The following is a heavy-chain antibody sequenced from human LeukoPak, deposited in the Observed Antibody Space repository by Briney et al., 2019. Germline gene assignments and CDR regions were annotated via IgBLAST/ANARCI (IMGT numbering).Heavy chain of an antibody. V-gene: IGHV4-59*08. CDR2: IYYSGST. D-gene: IGHD3-22*01. CDR1: GGSISSYY. CDR3: ARQQSYYEFDY. J-gene: IGHJ4*02. Sequence: SETLSLTCTVSGGSISSYYWSWIRQPPGKGLEWIGYIYYSGSTNYNPSLKSRVTISVDTSKKQFSLKLSSVTDADTAVYYCARQQSYYEFDYWGQGTLVTVSS.